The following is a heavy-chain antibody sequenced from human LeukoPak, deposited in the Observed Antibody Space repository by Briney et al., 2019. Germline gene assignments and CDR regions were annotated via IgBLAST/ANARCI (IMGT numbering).Heavy chain of an antibody. CDR2: IRGDGV. J-gene: IGHJ3*02. CDR3: AKSRLETAGTGGFDT. Sequence: GGSLRLSCAASGFTFAVYHMSWVRQAPGKGLEWVATIRGDGVYHADSVKGRFTISRDDSKSTVYLQMNFLRADDTAVYYCAKSRLETAGTGGFDTWSQGTLVAVSP. D-gene: IGHD6-13*01. V-gene: IGHV3-23*01. CDR1: GFTFAVYH.